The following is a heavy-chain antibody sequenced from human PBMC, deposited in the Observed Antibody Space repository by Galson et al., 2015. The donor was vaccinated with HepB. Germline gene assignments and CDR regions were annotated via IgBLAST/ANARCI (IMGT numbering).Heavy chain of an antibody. CDR1: GFTVSSNY. CDR3: ARDRRTGFGESLSI. D-gene: IGHD3-10*01. CDR2: IYSGGST. J-gene: IGHJ3*02. Sequence: SLRLSCAASGFTVSSNYMSWVRQAPGKGLEWVSVIYSGGSTYYADSVKGRFTISRDNSKNTLYLQMNSLRAEDTAVYYCARDRRTGFGESLSIWGQGTMVTVSS. V-gene: IGHV3-66*01.